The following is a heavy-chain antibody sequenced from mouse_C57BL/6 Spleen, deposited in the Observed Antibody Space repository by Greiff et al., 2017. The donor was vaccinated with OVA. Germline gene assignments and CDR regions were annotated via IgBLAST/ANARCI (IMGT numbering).Heavy chain of an antibody. CDR2: IDPSDSYT. V-gene: IGHV1-69*01. CDR1: GYTFTSYW. CDR3: ARGTAPYYFDY. J-gene: IGHJ2*01. Sequence: QVQLQQPGAELVMPGASVKLSCKASGYTFTSYWMHWVKPRPGPGLEWIGEIDPSDSYTHYNQKFKGKSTLTVDKSSSTAYMQLSSLTSEDSAVYYCARGTAPYYFDYWGQGTTLTVSS. D-gene: IGHD3-3*01.